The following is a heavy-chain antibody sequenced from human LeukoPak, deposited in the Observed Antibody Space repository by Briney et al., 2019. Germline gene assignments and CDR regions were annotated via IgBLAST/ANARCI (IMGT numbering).Heavy chain of an antibody. V-gene: IGHV3-30-3*01. D-gene: IGHD6-13*01. Sequence: PGRSLRLSCAASGFAFSSYAMHWVRQAPGKGLEWVAVISYDGSNKYYADSVKGRFTISRDSSKNTLYLQMNSLRAEDTAVYYCARDRAAAGFNWFDPWGQGTLVTVSS. J-gene: IGHJ5*02. CDR1: GFAFSSYA. CDR3: ARDRAAAGFNWFDP. CDR2: ISYDGSNK.